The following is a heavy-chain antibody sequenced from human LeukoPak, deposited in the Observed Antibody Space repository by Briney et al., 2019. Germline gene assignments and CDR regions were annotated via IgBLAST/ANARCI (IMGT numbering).Heavy chain of an antibody. CDR2: INPNSGGT. V-gene: IGHV1-2*02. CDR1: GYTFTGYY. Sequence: GASVKVSCKASGYTFTGYYMHWVRQAPGQGLEWMGWINPNSGGTNYAQKFQGRVTMTRDTSISTAYMELSRLRSDDTAVYYCARVGRYYDSTGSLDYWGQGTLVTVSS. D-gene: IGHD3-22*01. J-gene: IGHJ4*02. CDR3: ARVGRYYDSTGSLDY.